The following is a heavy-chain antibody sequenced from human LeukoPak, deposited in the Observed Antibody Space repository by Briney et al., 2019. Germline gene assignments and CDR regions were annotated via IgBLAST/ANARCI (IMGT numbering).Heavy chain of an antibody. V-gene: IGHV3-15*01. CDR1: GFTFSNAW. CDR2: VKTKTDGGTT. D-gene: IGHD2-21*02. CDR3: TALVYCGGDCFYKYYFDY. Sequence: GGSLRLSCAASGFTFSNAWMNWVRQAPGVGLKWVGRVKTKTDGGTTEYAEPVNGRFSISRDDSKNTLYLQMDSLKAEDTAVYYCTALVYCGGDCFYKYYFDYWGQGALVTVSS. J-gene: IGHJ4*02.